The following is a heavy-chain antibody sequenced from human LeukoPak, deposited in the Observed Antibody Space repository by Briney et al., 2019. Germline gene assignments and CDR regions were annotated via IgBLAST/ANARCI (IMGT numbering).Heavy chain of an antibody. CDR1: GFTFSSYA. V-gene: IGHV3-30-3*01. CDR3: AREGGFGLDY. CDR2: TSNDGSNK. Sequence: PGGSLRLSCAAAGFTFSSYAMHWVRQAPGKGLEWVAVTSNDGSNKYYADSVKGRFTISRDNTKNTLYLQMNSLRPEDTAVYYCAREGGFGLDYWGQGTLVTVSS. D-gene: IGHD3/OR15-3a*01. J-gene: IGHJ4*02.